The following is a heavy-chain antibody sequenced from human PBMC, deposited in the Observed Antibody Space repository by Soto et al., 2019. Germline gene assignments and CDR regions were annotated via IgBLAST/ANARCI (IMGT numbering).Heavy chain of an antibody. J-gene: IGHJ4*02. CDR2: ITTSGSNT. V-gene: IGHV3-23*01. CDR3: AKRAYGSGIG. Sequence: EMPLLESGGDLVQPGGSLRLSCAASGFTVSSYLMSWVRQAPGKGLEWVSSITTSGSNTNYADSVKGRFTISRDNFNNTLYLQMNSLRAEDTAVYYCAKRAYGSGIGWGQGTLVTVSS. D-gene: IGHD3-10*01. CDR1: GFTVSSYL.